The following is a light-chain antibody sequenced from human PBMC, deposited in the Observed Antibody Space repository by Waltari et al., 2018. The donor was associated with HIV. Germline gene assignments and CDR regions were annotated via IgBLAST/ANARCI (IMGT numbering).Light chain of an antibody. CDR2: AAS. J-gene: IGKJ4*01. CDR1: QGISSY. V-gene: IGKV1-8*01. CDR3: QQYYSYPLT. Sequence: AIRMTQSPSSFSASTGDRVTIPCRVSQGISSYLAWDQQKPGKAPNLLIYAASTLQSGVPSRFSGSGSGTDFTLTISCLQSEDFASYYCQQYYSYPLTFGGGTKVEIK.